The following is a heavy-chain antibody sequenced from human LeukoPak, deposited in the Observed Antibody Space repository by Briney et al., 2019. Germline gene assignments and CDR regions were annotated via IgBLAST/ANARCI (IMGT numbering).Heavy chain of an antibody. CDR2: INHSGST. CDR1: GGSFSGYY. V-gene: IGHV4-34*01. Sequence: SGTLSLTCTVSGGSFSGYYWSWIRQPPGKGLEWIGEINHSGSTNYNPSLKSRVTISVDTSKNQFSLKLSSVTAADTAVYYCARALYGSSPDYWGQGTLVTVSS. CDR3: ARALYGSSPDY. D-gene: IGHD6-13*01. J-gene: IGHJ4*02.